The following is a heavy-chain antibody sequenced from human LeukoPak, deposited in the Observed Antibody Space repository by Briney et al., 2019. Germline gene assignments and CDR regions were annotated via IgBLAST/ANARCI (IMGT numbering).Heavy chain of an antibody. CDR2: IRYDGSNK. V-gene: IGHV3-30*02. D-gene: IGHD3-10*01. CDR1: GFTFSSYS. Sequence: GGSLRLSCAASGFTFSSYSMNWVRQAPGKGLEWVAFIRYDGSNKYYADSVKGRFTISRDNSKNTLYLQMNSLRAEDTAVYYCAKETMVQQYYFDYWGQGTLVTVSS. CDR3: AKETMVQQYYFDY. J-gene: IGHJ4*02.